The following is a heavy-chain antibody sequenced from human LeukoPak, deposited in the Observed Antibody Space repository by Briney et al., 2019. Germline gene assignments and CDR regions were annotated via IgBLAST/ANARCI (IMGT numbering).Heavy chain of an antibody. J-gene: IGHJ4*02. V-gene: IGHV3-49*03. CDR1: GFTFGDYA. CDR3: ARGGVYCSSVSCSVDY. Sequence: PGGSLRLSCTASGFTFGDYAMSWFRQAPGKGLEWVGFIRGKPYGGTTENAASVKGRFTISRDDSKSIAYLQMNSLKTEDTAVYYCARGGVYCSSVSCSVDYWGQGILVTVSS. D-gene: IGHD2-2*01. CDR2: IRGKPYGGTT.